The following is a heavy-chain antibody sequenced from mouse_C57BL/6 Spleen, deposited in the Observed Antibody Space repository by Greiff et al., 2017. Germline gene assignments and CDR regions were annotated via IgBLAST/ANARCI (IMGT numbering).Heavy chain of an antibody. Sequence: QVQLQQPGAELVMPGASVKLSCKASGYTFTSYWMHWVRQRPGQGLEWIGEIDPSDSYTNYNQKFKGKSTLTVDKSSSTAYMQLSSLTSEDPAVYYCARRRDLYYYAMDYWGQGTSVTVSS. CDR2: IDPSDSYT. D-gene: IGHD3-3*01. CDR3: ARRRDLYYYAMDY. CDR1: GYTFTSYW. J-gene: IGHJ4*01. V-gene: IGHV1-69*01.